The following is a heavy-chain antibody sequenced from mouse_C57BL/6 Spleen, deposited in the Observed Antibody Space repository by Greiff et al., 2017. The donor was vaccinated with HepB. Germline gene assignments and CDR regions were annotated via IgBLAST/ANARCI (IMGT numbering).Heavy chain of an antibody. CDR2: FYPGSGSI. V-gene: IGHV1-62-2*01. CDR3: ARHEERYYGSSSYWYFDV. J-gene: IGHJ1*03. D-gene: IGHD1-1*01. CDR1: GYTFTEYT. Sequence: QVQLKESGAELVKPGASVKLSCKASGYTFTEYTIHWVKQRSGQGLEWIGWFYPGSGSIKYNEKFKDKATLTADKSSSTVYMELSRLTSEDSAVYFGARHEERYYGSSSYWYFDVWGTGTTVTVSS.